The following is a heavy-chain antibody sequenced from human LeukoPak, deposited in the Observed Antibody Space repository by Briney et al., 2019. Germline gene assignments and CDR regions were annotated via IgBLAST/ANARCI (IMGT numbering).Heavy chain of an antibody. J-gene: IGHJ1*01. CDR3: ASDVDYYDSSGQGFQH. V-gene: IGHV1-18*01. Sequence: ASVKVSCKASGYTFTSYGISWVRQAPGQGLEWMGWISAYNGNTNYAQKPRGRVTMTTDTSTSTAYMELRSLRSDDTAVYYCASDVDYYDSSGQGFQHWGQGTLVTVSS. D-gene: IGHD3-22*01. CDR2: ISAYNGNT. CDR1: GYTFTSYG.